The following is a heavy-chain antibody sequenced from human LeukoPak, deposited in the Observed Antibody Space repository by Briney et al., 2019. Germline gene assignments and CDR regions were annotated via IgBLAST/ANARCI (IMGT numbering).Heavy chain of an antibody. Sequence: SETLSLTCTVSGGSISSYYWSWIRQPPGKGLEWIGYIYYSGSTNYNPSLKSRVTISVDTSKNQFSLKLSSVTAADTAVYYCARGRGRYDFWSGYLYYFDYWGQGTLVTVSS. D-gene: IGHD3-3*01. V-gene: IGHV4-59*01. CDR1: GGSISSYY. J-gene: IGHJ4*02. CDR3: ARGRGRYDFWSGYLYYFDY. CDR2: IYYSGST.